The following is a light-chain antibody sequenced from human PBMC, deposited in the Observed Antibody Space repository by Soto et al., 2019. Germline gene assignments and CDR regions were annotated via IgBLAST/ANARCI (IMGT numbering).Light chain of an antibody. V-gene: IGKV3-11*01. CDR3: QQRTA. J-gene: IGKJ1*01. Sequence: EIVLTQSPATLSLSPGERATLSCRASQSVSSYLAWYQQKPGQAPRLLIYDASNRATGIPARFSGSGSGTDFTLTNSSLEPEDFAVYYCQQRTAFGQGTKVEIK. CDR2: DAS. CDR1: QSVSSY.